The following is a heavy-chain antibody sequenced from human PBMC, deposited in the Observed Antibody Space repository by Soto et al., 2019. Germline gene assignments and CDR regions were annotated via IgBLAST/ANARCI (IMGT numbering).Heavy chain of an antibody. CDR3: AKDAEYSPSPGGXDP. Sequence: GGSLRLSFAASGFTLSNYVMTWVRQAPGTGLEWVSSISCSGATTYYPDSVKGRFTISRDNSNNTLFLQMKFLRAEDTAVYYCAKDAEYSPSPGGXDPWALGTLVTXS. CDR1: GFTLSNYV. D-gene: IGHD5-12*01. J-gene: IGHJ5*02. CDR2: ISCSGATT. V-gene: IGHV3-23*01.